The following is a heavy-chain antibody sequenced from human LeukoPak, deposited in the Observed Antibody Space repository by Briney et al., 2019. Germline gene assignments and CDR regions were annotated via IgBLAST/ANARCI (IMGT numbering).Heavy chain of an antibody. Sequence: GASVKVSCKASGYTFTSYGISWVRQAPGQGLEWMGWISAYNGNTNYAQKLQGRVTMTTDTSTSTAYMELRSLRSDDTAVYYCARDFRAATRYALDIWGQGTMVTVSS. CDR2: ISAYNGNT. CDR3: ARDFRAATRYALDI. J-gene: IGHJ3*02. V-gene: IGHV1-18*01. CDR1: GYTFTSYG. D-gene: IGHD2-15*01.